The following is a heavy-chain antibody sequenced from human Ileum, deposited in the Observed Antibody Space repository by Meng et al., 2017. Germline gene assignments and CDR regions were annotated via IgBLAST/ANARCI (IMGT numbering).Heavy chain of an antibody. V-gene: IGHV4-34*01. CDR2: INHNGNT. Sequence: QVQLQESGPGLLKPSETLSLTCVVYGGSFSANYWTWIRQPPGKGLEWIGEINHNGNTNYKPSLKSRVTISVDTSKKQFSPRLTSVTAADTAVYYCASARYDNWGQGTLVTVSS. CDR1: GGSFSANY. CDR3: ASARYDN. J-gene: IGHJ4*02.